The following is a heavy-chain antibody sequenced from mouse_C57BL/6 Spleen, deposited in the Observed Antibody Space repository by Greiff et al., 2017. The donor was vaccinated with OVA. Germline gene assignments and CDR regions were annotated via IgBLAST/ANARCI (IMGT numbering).Heavy chain of an antibody. J-gene: IGHJ3*01. CDR1: GYTFTSYW. V-gene: IGHV1-69*01. CDR2: IDPSDSYT. D-gene: IGHD1-1*01. CDR3: ARHYYGSRGTFAY. Sequence: VQLQQSGAELVMPGASVKLSCKASGYTFTSYWMHWVKQRPGQGLEWIGEIDPSDSYTNYNQKFKGKSTLTVDKSSSTAYMQLSSLTSEDSAVYYCARHYYGSRGTFAYWGQGTLVTVSA.